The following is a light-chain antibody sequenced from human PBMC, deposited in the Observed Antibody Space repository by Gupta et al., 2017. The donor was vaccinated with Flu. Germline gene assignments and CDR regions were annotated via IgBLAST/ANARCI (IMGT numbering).Light chain of an antibody. Sequence: VTLGLPAGETGRLSWRAMQSVRCNYLAWYQQKPGQSPRLLFYWGSSRATGIPDRFSGSGSGTDFSLTISRLEPEDFAVYYCQQDGSFPWTFGQGTKVEIK. V-gene: IGKV3-20*01. CDR1: QSVRCNY. CDR2: WGS. CDR3: QQDGSFPWT. J-gene: IGKJ1*01.